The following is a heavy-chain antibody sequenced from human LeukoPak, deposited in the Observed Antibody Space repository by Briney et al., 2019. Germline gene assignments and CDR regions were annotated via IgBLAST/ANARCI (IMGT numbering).Heavy chain of an antibody. V-gene: IGHV1-18*01. D-gene: IGHD2/OR15-2a*01. CDR3: ATGTGTIYFY. CDR1: GYAFTSYG. CDR2: ISEYNGNT. J-gene: IGHJ4*02. Sequence: GASVKVSCKASGYAFTSYGISWVRQAPGQGLEWMGWISEYNGNTNYAQKFQGRVTMTEDTSTDTAYMELSSLRSEDTAVYYCATGTGTIYFYWGQGTLVTVSS.